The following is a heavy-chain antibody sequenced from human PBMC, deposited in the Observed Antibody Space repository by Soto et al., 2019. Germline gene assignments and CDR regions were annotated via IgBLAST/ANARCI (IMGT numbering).Heavy chain of an antibody. D-gene: IGHD5-12*01. J-gene: IGHJ4*02. CDR2: IWYDGSNK. V-gene: IGHV3-33*01. CDR3: ARDWSGYDLTFFDY. CDR1: GFTFSSYG. Sequence: PGGSLRLSCAASGFTFSSYGMHWVRQAPGKGLEWVAVIWYDGSNKYYADSVKGRFTISRDNSKNTLYLQMNSLRAEDTAVYYCARDWSGYDLTFFDYWGQGTLVTVSS.